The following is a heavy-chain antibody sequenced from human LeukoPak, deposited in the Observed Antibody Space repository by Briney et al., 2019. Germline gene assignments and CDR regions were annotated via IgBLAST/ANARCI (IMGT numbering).Heavy chain of an antibody. CDR3: ARYSDAFDI. D-gene: IGHD1-1*01. CDR1: GFTLRNYW. J-gene: IGHJ3*02. CDR2: IKQDGSEK. V-gene: IGHV3-7*01. Sequence: GGSLRLSCAAAGFTLRNYWMSWVRQAPGKGLEWVANIKQDGSEKYYVDSVKGRFTISRDNAKNSLYLQTNSLRAEDTAVYYCARYSDAFDIWGQGTMVTVSS.